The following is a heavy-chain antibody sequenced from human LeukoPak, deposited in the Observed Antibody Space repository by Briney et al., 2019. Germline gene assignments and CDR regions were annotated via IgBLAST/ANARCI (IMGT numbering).Heavy chain of an antibody. J-gene: IGHJ3*02. Sequence: GGSLRLSCAASEFSVKYNYMTWVRQAPGKGLEWVSLLYSAGSTNYADSVKGRFTISRDDSKNTVYLQMNSLRAEDAAVYYCARWTNFHAFDIWGQGTLVTVSS. D-gene: IGHD1-1*01. CDR3: ARWTNFHAFDI. CDR2: LYSAGST. V-gene: IGHV3-53*01. CDR1: EFSVKYNY.